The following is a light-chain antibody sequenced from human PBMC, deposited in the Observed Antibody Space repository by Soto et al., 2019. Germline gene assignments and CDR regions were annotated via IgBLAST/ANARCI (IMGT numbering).Light chain of an antibody. CDR3: QQYGSSPPWT. CDR2: AAS. CDR1: QSVSSKF. Sequence: EIVLTKYQGTLSLSPGERAARSCRAIQSVSSKFLAWYQQKPGQAPRLLIYAASNRATGIPDRFSGSGSGTDFTLTISRLEPEDFAVYYCQQYGSSPPWTFGQRTKVDI. J-gene: IGKJ1*01. V-gene: IGKV3-20*01.